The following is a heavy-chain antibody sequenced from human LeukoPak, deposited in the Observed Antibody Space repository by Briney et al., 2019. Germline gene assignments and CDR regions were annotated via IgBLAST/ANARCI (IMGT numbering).Heavy chain of an antibody. J-gene: IGHJ4*02. CDR1: GYTCTSYD. D-gene: IGHD5-18*01. Sequence: ASVKVSCKASGYTCTSYDINWVRQATGQGLEWMGWMNPNSGNTGYAQKFQGRVTMTRNTSISTANMELSSLRSEDTAVYYCARGLARTSMVTRGGVRFDYWGQGTLVTVSS. V-gene: IGHV1-8*01. CDR3: ARGLARTSMVTRGGVRFDY. CDR2: MNPNSGNT.